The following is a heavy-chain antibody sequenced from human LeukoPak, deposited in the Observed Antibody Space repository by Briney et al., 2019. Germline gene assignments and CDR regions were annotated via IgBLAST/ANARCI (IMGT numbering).Heavy chain of an antibody. CDR2: ISSSGSTI. D-gene: IGHD6-19*01. CDR1: GFTFSDYY. Sequence: GGSLRPPCAASGFTFSDYYMSWIRQAPGKGLEWVSYISSSGSTIYYADSVKGRFTISRDNAKNSLYLQMNSLRAEDTAVYYCASPDSVAGHNFDYWGQGTLVTVSS. J-gene: IGHJ4*02. V-gene: IGHV3-11*01. CDR3: ASPDSVAGHNFDY.